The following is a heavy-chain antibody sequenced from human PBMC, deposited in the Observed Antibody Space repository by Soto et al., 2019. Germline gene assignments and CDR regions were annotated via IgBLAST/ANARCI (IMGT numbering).Heavy chain of an antibody. CDR3: ARVLYSSGWYSSAEYFQH. CDR1: GFTFSSYW. V-gene: IGHV3-74*01. D-gene: IGHD6-19*01. Sequence: GSLRLSCAASGFTFSSYWMHWVRQAPGKGLVWVSRINSDGSSTSYADSVKGRFTISRDNAKNTLYLQMNSLRAEDTAVYYCARVLYSSGWYSSAEYFQHWGQGTLVTSPQ. CDR2: INSDGSST. J-gene: IGHJ1*01.